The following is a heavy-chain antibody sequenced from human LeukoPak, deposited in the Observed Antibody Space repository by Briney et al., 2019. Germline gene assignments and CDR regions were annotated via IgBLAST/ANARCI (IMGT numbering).Heavy chain of an antibody. V-gene: IGHV5-51*01. CDR2: IYPGDSDT. CDR3: ARRGYCSSGSCEYFHF. D-gene: IGHD2-2*01. Sequence: GESLKISCKASGYSFTNYWIGWVRQMPGKGLEWMGFIYPGDSDTRYSPSFQGQVTISADKSTNTAYLQWSSLKASDTAMYYCARRGYCSSGSCEYFHFWGQGTLVTVSS. J-gene: IGHJ1*01. CDR1: GYSFTNYW.